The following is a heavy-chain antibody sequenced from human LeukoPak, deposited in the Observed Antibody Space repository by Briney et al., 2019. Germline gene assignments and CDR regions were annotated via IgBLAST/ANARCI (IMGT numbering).Heavy chain of an antibody. J-gene: IGHJ4*02. CDR3: AKTPGIAAAGPRTAGDY. CDR2: ISGSGGST. D-gene: IGHD6-13*01. Sequence: PGGSLRLSCAASGFTFSSHAMSWVRQAPGKGLEWVSAISGSGGSTYYADSVKGRFTISRDNSKNTLYLQMNSLRAEDTAVYYCAKTPGIAAAGPRTAGDYWGQGTLVTVSP. V-gene: IGHV3-23*01. CDR1: GFTFSSHA.